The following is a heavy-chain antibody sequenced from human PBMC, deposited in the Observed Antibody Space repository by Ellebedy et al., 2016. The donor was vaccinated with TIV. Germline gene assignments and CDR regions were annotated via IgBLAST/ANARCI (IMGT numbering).Heavy chain of an antibody. V-gene: IGHV2-70*04. CDR3: ARISRVATIGYYVDY. D-gene: IGHD5-12*01. Sequence: SGPTLVXPTQTLTLTCTFSGFSLSTSGMRVSWIRQPPEKALEWLARIDWDDDKFYSTSLKTRLTISKDTSKNQVVLTMTNMDPVDTATYYCARISRVATIGYYVDYWGQGTLVTVSS. CDR1: GFSLSTSGMR. J-gene: IGHJ4*02. CDR2: IDWDDDK.